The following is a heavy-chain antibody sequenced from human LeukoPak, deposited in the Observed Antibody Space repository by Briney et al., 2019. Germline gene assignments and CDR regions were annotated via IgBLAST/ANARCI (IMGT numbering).Heavy chain of an antibody. Sequence: GGSLRLSCATSGFTFTNAWMTWVRQAPGKGLEWVSAIGGSGENTHYADSVTGRFTISRDNSRNIVYLQMNSLRAEDTAIYYCAKARSGSYYDNWGQGTLVTVSS. CDR2: IGGSGENT. D-gene: IGHD1-26*01. CDR3: AKARSGSYYDN. V-gene: IGHV3-23*01. CDR1: GFTFTNAW. J-gene: IGHJ4*02.